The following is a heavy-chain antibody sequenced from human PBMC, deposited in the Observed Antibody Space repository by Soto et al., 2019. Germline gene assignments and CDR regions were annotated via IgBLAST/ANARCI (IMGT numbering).Heavy chain of an antibody. CDR3: AREYCTSTSCYGVDY. D-gene: IGHD2-2*01. CDR2: ISTYNGNT. CDR1: GYTLTSYG. V-gene: IGHV1-18*01. Sequence: QVQLVQSGAEVKKPGASVKVSCKASGYTLTSYGISWVRQALGQGLEWMGWISTYNGNTNYAQKLQGRVTMTKDTSTSTAYMELRSLRSDDTAVYYCAREYCTSTSCYGVDYWGQGTLVTVSS. J-gene: IGHJ4*02.